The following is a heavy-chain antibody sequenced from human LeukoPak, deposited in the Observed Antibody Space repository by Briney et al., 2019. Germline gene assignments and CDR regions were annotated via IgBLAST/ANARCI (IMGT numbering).Heavy chain of an antibody. D-gene: IGHD3-10*01. CDR2: IRYDGNNK. V-gene: IGHV3-30*02. Sequence: QAGGSLRLSCAASGFTFSDYSMHWVRQAPGKGLNWVAFIRYDGNNKYYADSVKGRFTISRDNSKNTLYLQMNSLRAEDTALYYCARGSLGSSGRRISYFDYWGLGTLVTVSS. CDR1: GFTFSDYS. CDR3: ARGSLGSSGRRISYFDY. J-gene: IGHJ4*02.